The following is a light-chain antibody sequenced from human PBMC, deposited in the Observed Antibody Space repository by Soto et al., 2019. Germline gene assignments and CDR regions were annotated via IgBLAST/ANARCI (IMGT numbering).Light chain of an antibody. CDR2: DGS. V-gene: IGKV1-5*01. J-gene: IGKJ4*01. CDR3: QHYNTYSKA. CDR1: QSVSYW. Sequence: DIQMTQSPSTLSTSVGARVTITCRVTQSVSYWLAWYQQKPGKAPNLLIYDGSTLASGVPPRFSGGGFGTEFVLSISSLQPDDSSSYYCQHYNTYSKAFGAGTRVEIQ.